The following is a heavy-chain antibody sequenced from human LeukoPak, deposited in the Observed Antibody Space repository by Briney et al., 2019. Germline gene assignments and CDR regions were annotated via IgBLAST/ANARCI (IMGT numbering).Heavy chain of an antibody. CDR2: ISVSGDNT. Sequence: GGSLRLSCAASGFTFTIHSISWVRQAPGKGLEWVSIISVSGDNTYYADSVKGRFTISRDNSKNTLYMQINSLRGDDQAVSYCARESGYDVGFGYWGQGTLGNVS. D-gene: IGHD5-12*01. CDR3: ARESGYDVGFGY. CDR1: GFTFTIHS. V-gene: IGHV3-23*01. J-gene: IGHJ4*02.